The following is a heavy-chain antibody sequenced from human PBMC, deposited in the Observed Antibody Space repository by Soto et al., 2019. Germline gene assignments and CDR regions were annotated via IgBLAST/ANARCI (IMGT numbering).Heavy chain of an antibody. D-gene: IGHD4-17*01. CDR2: ISYDGSNK. CDR3: AKDQFGYGDYLYYYYYGMDV. J-gene: IGHJ6*02. CDR1: GFTFSSYG. V-gene: IGHV3-30*18. Sequence: TGGSLRLSCAASGFTFSSYGMHWVRQAPGKGLEWVAVISYDGSNKYYADSVKGRFTISRDNSKNTLYLQMNSLRAEDTAVYYCAKDQFGYGDYLYYYYYGMDVWGQGTTVTVSS.